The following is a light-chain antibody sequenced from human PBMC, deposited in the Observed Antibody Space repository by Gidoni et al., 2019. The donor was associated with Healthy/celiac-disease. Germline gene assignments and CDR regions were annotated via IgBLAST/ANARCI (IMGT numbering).Light chain of an antibody. CDR1: KLGDKY. CDR3: QAWDSSLLV. V-gene: IGLV3-1*01. J-gene: IGLJ2*01. Sequence: SYELTQPPSVSVSPGQTASITCSGDKLGDKYACWYQQKPGQSPVLVIYQDRKRPSGIPERFSGSNSGNTATLTISGTQAMDEADYYCQAWDSSLLVFGGGTKLTVL. CDR2: QDR.